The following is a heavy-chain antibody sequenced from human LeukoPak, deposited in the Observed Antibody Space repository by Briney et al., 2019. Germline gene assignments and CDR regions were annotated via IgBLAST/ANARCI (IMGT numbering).Heavy chain of an antibody. V-gene: IGHV1-46*01. Sequence: ASVKVSCRVSGYTFTSYYMHWVRQAPGQGLEWMGIINPSGGSTSYAQKFQGRVTMTRDMSTSTVYMELSSLRSEDTAVYYCAKGGIKGVLSAARLFDIWGQGTMVTVSS. J-gene: IGHJ3*02. CDR1: GYTFTSYY. D-gene: IGHD6-13*01. CDR3: AKGGIKGVLSAARLFDI. CDR2: INPSGGST.